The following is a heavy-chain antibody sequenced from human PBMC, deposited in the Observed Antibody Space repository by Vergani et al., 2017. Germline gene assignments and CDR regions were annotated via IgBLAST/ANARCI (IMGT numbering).Heavy chain of an antibody. Sequence: EVQLVQSGAEVKKPGESLKISCKGSGYNFPNYWIGWVRQMPGKGLQWMGIIYPGDSDTEYSPSLQGQVTISADKSISTAYLQWSSLKAADTAIYYCARRNVEMAFDYWGQGTLITVSS. CDR2: IYPGDSDT. CDR1: GYNFPNYW. D-gene: IGHD5-24*01. CDR3: ARRNVEMAFDY. J-gene: IGHJ4*02. V-gene: IGHV5-51*01.